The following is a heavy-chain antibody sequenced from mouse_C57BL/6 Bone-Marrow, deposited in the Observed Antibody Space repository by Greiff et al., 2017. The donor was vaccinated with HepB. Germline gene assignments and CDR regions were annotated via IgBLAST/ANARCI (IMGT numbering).Heavy chain of an antibody. CDR2: IYPGSGST. J-gene: IGHJ3*01. Sequence: QVQLQQSGAELVKPGASVKMSCKASGYTFTSYWITWVKQRPGQGLEWIGDIYPGSGSTNYNEKFKSKATLTVDTSSSTAYMQLSSLTSEDSAVYYCAREGIYYDYLFAYWGQGTLVTVSA. CDR3: AREGIYYDYLFAY. V-gene: IGHV1-55*01. CDR1: GYTFTSYW. D-gene: IGHD2-4*01.